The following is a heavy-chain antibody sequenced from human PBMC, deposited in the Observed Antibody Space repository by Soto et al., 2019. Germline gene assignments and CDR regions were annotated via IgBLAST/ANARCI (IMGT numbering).Heavy chain of an antibody. V-gene: IGHV3-30-3*01. CDR3: ARDTPSSGSYLAY. Sequence: QVQLVESGGGVVQPGRSLRLSCAASGFTFSSYAMHWVRQAPGKGLEWVAVISYDGSNKYYADSVKGRFTISRDNSKNTLYLQMNSLRAEDTAVYYCARDTPSSGSYLAYWGQGTLVTVSS. D-gene: IGHD1-26*01. CDR2: ISYDGSNK. CDR1: GFTFSSYA. J-gene: IGHJ4*02.